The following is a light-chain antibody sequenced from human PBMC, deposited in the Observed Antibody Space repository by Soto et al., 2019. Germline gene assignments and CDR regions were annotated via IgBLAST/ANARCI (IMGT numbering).Light chain of an antibody. V-gene: IGKV1-5*01. J-gene: IGKJ1*01. CDR2: AAS. CDR1: QSISPW. CDR3: QQYSTYPWT. Sequence: DIQMTQSPSTLSASVGDRVIITCRASQSISPWLAWYQQKPGKAPKLLIYAASNVESGVPSRFSGSGSGTEFTLAISSLQPDDFATYYCQQYSTYPWTFGQGTKVEIK.